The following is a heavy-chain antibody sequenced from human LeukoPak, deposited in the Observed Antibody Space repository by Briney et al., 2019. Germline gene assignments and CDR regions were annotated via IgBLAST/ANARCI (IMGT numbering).Heavy chain of an antibody. CDR2: IYYSGST. CDR3: ARHDAGIAARPFDN. D-gene: IGHD6-6*01. J-gene: IGHJ4*02. CDR1: GGSINSRNHF. V-gene: IGHV4-39*01. Sequence: SETLSLTCTVSGGSINSRNHFWGWLRQPPGKGLEWIGSIYYSGSTYYNPSLKSRITISVDTSKNQFSLKLSSVTAADTAVYYCARHDAGIAARPFDNWGQGTLVTVSS.